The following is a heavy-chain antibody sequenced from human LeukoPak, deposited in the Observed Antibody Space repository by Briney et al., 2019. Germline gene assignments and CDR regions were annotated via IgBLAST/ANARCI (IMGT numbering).Heavy chain of an antibody. CDR3: AREDYYGSGNDFRFDP. V-gene: IGHV4-61*02. J-gene: IGHJ5*02. CDR1: GGSISSGSYY. D-gene: IGHD3-10*01. Sequence: SETLSLTCTVSGGSISSGSYYWSWIRQPAGKGLEWIGRIYSTGSSNYNPSLKSRVSISMDTSKNQFSLKLTSATAADTAMYYCAREDYYGSGNDFRFDPWGQGTLVTVSS. CDR2: IYSTGSS.